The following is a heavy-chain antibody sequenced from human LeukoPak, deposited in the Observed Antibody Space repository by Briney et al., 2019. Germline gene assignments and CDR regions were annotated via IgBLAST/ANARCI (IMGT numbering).Heavy chain of an antibody. CDR3: ARGDILTGYYNGGADY. CDR2: IYYSGST. V-gene: IGHV4-61*01. CDR1: GGSISSSNYY. D-gene: IGHD3-9*01. J-gene: IGHJ4*02. Sequence: SETLSLTCTVSGGSISSSNYYWSWIRQPPGKGLEWIGYIYYSGSTNYNPSLKSRVTISVDTSKNQFSLKLSSVTAADTAVYYCARGDILTGYYNGGADYWGQGTLVTVSS.